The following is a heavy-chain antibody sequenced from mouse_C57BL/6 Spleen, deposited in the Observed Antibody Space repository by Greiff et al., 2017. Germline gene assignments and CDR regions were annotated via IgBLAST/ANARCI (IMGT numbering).Heavy chain of an antibody. CDR1: GFTFSSYA. D-gene: IGHD3-2*02. J-gene: IGHJ2*01. CDR2: ISDGGSYT. Sequence: EVKLVESGGGLVKPGGSLKLSCAASGFTFSSYAMSWVRQTPEKRLEWVATISDGGSYTYYPDNVKGRFTISRDNAKNNLYLQMSHLKSEDTAMYYCARDWAQPYFDYWGQGTTLTVSS. CDR3: ARDWAQPYFDY. V-gene: IGHV5-4*01.